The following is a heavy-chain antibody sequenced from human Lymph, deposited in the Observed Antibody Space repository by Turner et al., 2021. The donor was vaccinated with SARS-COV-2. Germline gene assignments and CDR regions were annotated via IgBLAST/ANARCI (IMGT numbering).Heavy chain of an antibody. Sequence: QVQLVQSGAEVKKPGASLKVPSKVSGYTLTELSMHWVRQAPGKGLEWVGGFDPEDGETIYAQKFQGRVTMTEDTSTDTAYMELSSLRSEDTAVYYCATVLCSGGSCYYYGMDVWGQGTTVTVSS. CDR2: FDPEDGET. J-gene: IGHJ6*02. V-gene: IGHV1-24*01. CDR3: ATVLCSGGSCYYYGMDV. CDR1: GYTLTELS. D-gene: IGHD2-15*01.